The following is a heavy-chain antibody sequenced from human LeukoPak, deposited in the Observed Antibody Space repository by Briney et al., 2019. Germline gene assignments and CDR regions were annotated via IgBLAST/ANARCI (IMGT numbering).Heavy chain of an antibody. J-gene: IGHJ4*02. V-gene: IGHV3-23*01. CDR2: ISGSGLST. CDR3: AKRGGFDSSGYYQPPEDF. CDR1: GFTFSNFA. Sequence: GGSLRLSCVASGFTFSNFAISWVRQAPGKGLDWVSAISGSGLSTYYADSVKGRFTISRDNSKNTIYLQMNDLRDEDTALYYCAKRGGFDSSGYYQPPEDFWGQGTRVTVSS. D-gene: IGHD3-22*01.